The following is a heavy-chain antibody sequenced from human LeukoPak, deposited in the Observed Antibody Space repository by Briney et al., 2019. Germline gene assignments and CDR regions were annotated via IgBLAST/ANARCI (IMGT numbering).Heavy chain of an antibody. D-gene: IGHD3-22*01. Sequence: GESLKISFKGSGYSFTSYWIGWVRQMPGKGLEWMGIIYPGDSDTRYSPSFQGQVTISADKSISTAYLQWSSLKASDTAMYYCARHYYYDSSGSYAFDIWGQGTMVTVSS. CDR2: IYPGDSDT. V-gene: IGHV5-51*01. CDR1: GYSFTSYW. CDR3: ARHYYYDSSGSYAFDI. J-gene: IGHJ3*02.